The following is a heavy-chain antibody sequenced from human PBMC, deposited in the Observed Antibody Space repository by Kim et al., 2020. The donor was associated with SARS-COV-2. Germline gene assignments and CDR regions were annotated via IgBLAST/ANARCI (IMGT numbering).Heavy chain of an antibody. CDR3: ARGVTY. CDR1: GLTFGIYV. D-gene: IGHD2-21*02. J-gene: IGHJ4*02. Sequence: GGSLRLSCAASGLTFGIYVVAWVRQAPGKGLEWVSGITSDGITSYIDSVKGRFTISRDNSKNTMYLQMNNLRAEDTALYFCARGVTYRGQGTLVTVSP. V-gene: IGHV3-23*01. CDR2: ITSDGIT.